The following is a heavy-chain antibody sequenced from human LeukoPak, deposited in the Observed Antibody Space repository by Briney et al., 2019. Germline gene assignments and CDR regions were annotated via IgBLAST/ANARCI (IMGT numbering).Heavy chain of an antibody. J-gene: IGHJ4*02. D-gene: IGHD4-23*01. CDR3: ARYGGDSGTCFAY. Sequence: PGGSLRLSCAASGFTFDDYAMHWVRQAPGKGLEWVSGISWNSGSIGYADSVKGRFTISRDNAKNSLHLQMNNLRAEDTAVYYCARYGGDSGTCFAYWGQGTLVTVSS. CDR1: GFTFDDYA. V-gene: IGHV3-9*01. CDR2: ISWNSGSI.